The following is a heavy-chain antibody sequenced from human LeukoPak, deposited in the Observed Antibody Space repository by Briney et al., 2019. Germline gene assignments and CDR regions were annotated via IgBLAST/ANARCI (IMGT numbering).Heavy chain of an antibody. V-gene: IGHV3-30-3*01. D-gene: IGHD4-11*01. J-gene: IGHJ4*02. CDR1: GFTFSSYA. CDR3: ARDAGPYSDYGEDY. CDR2: ISYDGSNK. Sequence: GGSLRLSCAASGFTFSSYAMHWVRQAPGKGLEWVAVISYDGSNKYYADSVKGRFTISRDNSKNTLYLQMNSLRAEDTAVYYCARDAGPYSDYGEDYWGQGTLVTVSS.